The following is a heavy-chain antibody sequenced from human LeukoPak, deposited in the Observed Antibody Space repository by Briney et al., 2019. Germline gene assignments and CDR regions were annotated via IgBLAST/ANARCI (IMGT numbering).Heavy chain of an antibody. J-gene: IGHJ4*02. V-gene: IGHV3-9*01. Sequence: PGGSLRLSCAASGFTFDDYAMHWVRQAPGTGLEWVSGISWNGDSIAYAGSVKGRFSVSRDNAKSSLYLQMNSLRADDTALYYCAKGKGQFPRYYFDYWGQGSLVTVSS. CDR1: GFTFDDYA. D-gene: IGHD6-19*01. CDR2: ISWNGDSI. CDR3: AKGKGQFPRYYFDY.